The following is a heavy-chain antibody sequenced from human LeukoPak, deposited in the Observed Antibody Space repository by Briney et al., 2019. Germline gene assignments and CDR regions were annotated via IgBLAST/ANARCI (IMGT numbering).Heavy chain of an antibody. V-gene: IGHV3-30*02. CDR3: ARDTPIAALKY. Sequence: GGSLRLSCAASEFTFSNFGMHWVRQAPGKGLEWVALIHYDGSKEYYADSVRGRFTISRDNAKNSLYLQMNSLRAEDTAVYYCARDTPIAALKYWGQGTLVTVSS. CDR1: EFTFSNFG. J-gene: IGHJ4*02. D-gene: IGHD6-6*01. CDR2: IHYDGSKE.